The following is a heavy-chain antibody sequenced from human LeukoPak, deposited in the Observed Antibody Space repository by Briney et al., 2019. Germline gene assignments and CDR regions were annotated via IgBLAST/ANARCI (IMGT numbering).Heavy chain of an antibody. J-gene: IGHJ6*03. D-gene: IGHD2-15*01. Sequence: GGSLRLSCAASGFTFSSYTFSTYAMSWVRQAPGKGLEWVSAVSGCGVSTYYADSVKGRFTISRDNSMNTLYLQMNGLRAEDTAVYYCAKGVEDSGIYYYYYMDVWGKGTTVTVSS. CDR3: AKGVEDSGIYYYYYMDV. CDR1: GFTFSSYTFSTYA. V-gene: IGHV3-23*01. CDR2: VSGCGVST.